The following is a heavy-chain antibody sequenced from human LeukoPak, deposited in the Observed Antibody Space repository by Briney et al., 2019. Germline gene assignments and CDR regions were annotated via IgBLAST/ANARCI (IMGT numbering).Heavy chain of an antibody. D-gene: IGHD3-10*01. V-gene: IGHV4-30-2*01. J-gene: IGHJ4*02. CDR2: IYHSGST. Sequence: SQTLSLTCAVSGGSISSGGYSWSWIRQPPGKGLEWIGYIYHSGSTYYNPSLKSRVTISVDRSKNQFSLKLSSVTAADTAVYYWPRGVLLWFGELESFDYWGQGTLVTVSS. CDR1: GGSISSGGYS. CDR3: PRGVLLWFGELESFDY.